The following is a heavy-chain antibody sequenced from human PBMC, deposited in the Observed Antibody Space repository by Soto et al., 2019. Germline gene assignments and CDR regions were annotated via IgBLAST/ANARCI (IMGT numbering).Heavy chain of an antibody. V-gene: IGHV1-3*01. CDR3: ARDRRGDSSSWLTYYYYGMDV. J-gene: IGHJ6*02. CDR1: GYTYTSYA. CDR2: INAGNGIT. Sequence: ASVEASCKXSGYTYTSYAMHWAREAPGQKLEWMGWINAGNGITKYSEKLQVRVTITRDTSASTAYMELSSLRFEDTAVYYCARDRRGDSSSWLTYYYYGMDVWGQGTTVTVSS. D-gene: IGHD6-13*01.